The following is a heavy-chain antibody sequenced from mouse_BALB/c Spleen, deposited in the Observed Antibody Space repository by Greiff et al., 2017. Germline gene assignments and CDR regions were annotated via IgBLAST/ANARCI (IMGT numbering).Heavy chain of an antibody. CDR2: IDPANGNT. CDR1: GFNIKDTY. Sequence: VQLKESGAELVKPGASVKLSCTASGFNIKDTYMHWVKQRPEQGLEWIGRIDPANGNTKYDPKFQGKATITADTSSNTAYLQLSSLTSEDTAVYYCARGLPPFYAMDYWGQGTSVTVSS. D-gene: IGHD2-2*01. J-gene: IGHJ4*01. CDR3: ARGLPPFYAMDY. V-gene: IGHV14-3*02.